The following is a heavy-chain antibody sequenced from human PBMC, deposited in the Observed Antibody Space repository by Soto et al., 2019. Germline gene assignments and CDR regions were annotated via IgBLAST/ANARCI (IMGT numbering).Heavy chain of an antibody. Sequence: QVQLLESGGGLVQPGRSLRLSCAASGFSVSAYTVHWVRQAPGKGLEWVAVISSDGNHKYYTDSVKGRFAISRDTSTNTVFLQMNSLGPEDTAVYYCARWEQPRFEYWGQGTLVTVSS. D-gene: IGHD1-1*01. V-gene: IGHV3-30*09. CDR1: GFSVSAYT. CDR3: ARWEQPRFEY. CDR2: ISSDGNHK. J-gene: IGHJ4*02.